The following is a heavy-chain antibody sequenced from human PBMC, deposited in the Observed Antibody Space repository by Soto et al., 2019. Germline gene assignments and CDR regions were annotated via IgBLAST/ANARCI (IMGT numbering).Heavy chain of an antibody. CDR1: GGSISSGGYS. V-gene: IGHV4-30-2*01. J-gene: IGHJ3*02. CDR3: ASYYYGSGSYFARRAFDI. D-gene: IGHD3-10*01. Sequence: LSLTCAVSGGSISSGGYSWSWIRQPPGKGLEWIGYIYHSGSTYYNPSLKSRVTISVDRSKNQFSLKLSSVTAADTAVYYCASYYYGSGSYFARRAFDIWGQGTMVTVSS. CDR2: IYHSGST.